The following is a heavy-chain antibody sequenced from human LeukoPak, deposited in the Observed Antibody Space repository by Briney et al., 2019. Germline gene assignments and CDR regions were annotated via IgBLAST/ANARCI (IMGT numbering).Heavy chain of an antibody. CDR2: ISTNGGSK. Sequence: PGGSLRLSCALCGFTFSEYSMLCVRESPGEGLEYVSAISTNGGSKYYENSVKGRFTISRDDPKNKLDLQMGSLRPEDMAVYYCARGFRYYGSGIDYWGQGTLVTVSS. D-gene: IGHD3-10*01. J-gene: IGHJ4*02. CDR3: ARGFRYYGSGIDY. CDR1: GFTFSEYS. V-gene: IGHV3-64*01.